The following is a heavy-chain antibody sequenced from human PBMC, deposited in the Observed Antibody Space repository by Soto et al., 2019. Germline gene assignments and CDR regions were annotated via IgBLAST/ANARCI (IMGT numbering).Heavy chain of an antibody. CDR3: ARGSRTVTPVFDY. V-gene: IGHV1-69*05. CDR2: IIPSFGTA. Sequence: GASVKVSCKASGGTFSSYAISWVRQAPGQGLEWMGGIIPSFGTANYAQKFQGRVTITRDASASTAYMELSSLRSEDTAVYYCARGSRTVTPVFDYWGQGTLVTVSS. D-gene: IGHD4-17*01. J-gene: IGHJ4*02. CDR1: GGTFSSYA.